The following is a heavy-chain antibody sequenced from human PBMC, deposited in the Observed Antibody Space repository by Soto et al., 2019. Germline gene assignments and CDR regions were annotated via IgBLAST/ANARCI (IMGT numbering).Heavy chain of an antibody. CDR1: GFTFTSSA. Sequence: SVKVSCKASGFTFTSSAVQWVRQARGQRLEWIGWIVVGSGNTNYAQKFQERVTITRDMSTSTAYMELSSLRSEDTAVYYCARATGYSSGWFYGMDVWGQGTTVTVSS. CDR3: ARATGYSSGWFYGMDV. D-gene: IGHD6-19*01. CDR2: IVVGSGNT. J-gene: IGHJ6*02. V-gene: IGHV1-58*01.